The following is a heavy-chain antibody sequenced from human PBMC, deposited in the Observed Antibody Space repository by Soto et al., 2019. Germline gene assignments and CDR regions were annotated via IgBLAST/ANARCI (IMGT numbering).Heavy chain of an antibody. V-gene: IGHV3-21*01. J-gene: IGHJ4*02. CDR3: ARYPGYCSGGSCYPLPYYFDY. Sequence: GGSLILSCVASGFTFSNFAMAWVRQAPGKGLEWVSSISSSSSYIYYADSVKGRFTISRDNAKNSLYLQMNSLRAEDTAVYYCARYPGYCSGGSCYPLPYYFDYWGQGTLVTVSS. D-gene: IGHD2-15*01. CDR1: GFTFSNFA. CDR2: ISSSSSYI.